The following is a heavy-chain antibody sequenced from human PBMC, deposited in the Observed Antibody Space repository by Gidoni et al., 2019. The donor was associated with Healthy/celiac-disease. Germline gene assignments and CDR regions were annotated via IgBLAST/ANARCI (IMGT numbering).Heavy chain of an antibody. D-gene: IGHD3-10*01. Sequence: SSVQVPCKASGGPFSSYAISWVRQAPGQGLEWMGGIIPIFGTANYAQKFQGRVTITADESTSTAYMELSSLRSEDTAVYYCALTDGSWSYPVTNDYWGQGTLVTVSS. V-gene: IGHV1-69*01. CDR1: GGPFSSYA. CDR2: IIPIFGTA. J-gene: IGHJ4*02. CDR3: ALTDGSWSYPVTNDY.